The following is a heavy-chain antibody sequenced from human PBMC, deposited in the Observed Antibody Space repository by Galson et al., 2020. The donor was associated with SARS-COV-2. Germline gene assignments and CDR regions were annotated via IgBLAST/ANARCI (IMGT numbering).Heavy chain of an antibody. V-gene: IGHV2-70*11. CDR1: GFSLSTSGMC. CDR3: ERTLLSIEVAAFDY. J-gene: IGHJ4*02. Sequence: TCTFSGFSLSTSGMCVSWIRQPPGKALEWLARIDWDDDKYYSTSLKTRLTISKDTSKNQVVLTMTNMDPVDTATYYCERTLLSIEVAAFDYWGQGTLVIVSS. D-gene: IGHD3-22*01. CDR2: IDWDDDK.